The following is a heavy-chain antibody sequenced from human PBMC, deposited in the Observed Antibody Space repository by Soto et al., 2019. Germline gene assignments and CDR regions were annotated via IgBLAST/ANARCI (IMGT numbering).Heavy chain of an antibody. Sequence: EVQFVESGGDLVQPGGPLSLPWDPCDFAFGSNWLNGARKLPGKGLEWVARMNKDGSKGYYGASVLGRFTISRDNGKNSLYLQMNSLRDDDTAIYFCARDMGLSGYSSEFDYWGLGTRVTVTS. J-gene: IGHJ4*02. D-gene: IGHD5-12*01. V-gene: IGHV3-7*01. CDR1: DFAFGSNW. CDR2: MNKDGSKG. CDR3: ARDMGLSGYSSEFDY.